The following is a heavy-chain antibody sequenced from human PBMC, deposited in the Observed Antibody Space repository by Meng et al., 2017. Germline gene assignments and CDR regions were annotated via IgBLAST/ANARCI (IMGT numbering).Heavy chain of an antibody. V-gene: IGHV1-2*06. Sequence: QVHRRQAGAEVQKPVASVNVPCKPSEYNFPDYNIHWVRRAPGQGLEWMGRINPNSADTHYAQKFQARVTMTGDTSISTAYMELSGLRSDDTAMYYCARDEDISAAGKLFGDYWGQGTLVTVSS. D-gene: IGHD6-25*01. CDR2: INPNSADT. CDR1: EYNFPDYN. CDR3: ARDEDISAAGKLFGDY. J-gene: IGHJ4*02.